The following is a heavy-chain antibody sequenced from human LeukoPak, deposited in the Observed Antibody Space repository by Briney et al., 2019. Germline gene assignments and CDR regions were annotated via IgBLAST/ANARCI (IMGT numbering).Heavy chain of an antibody. J-gene: IGHJ4*02. CDR1: GGSINSYY. V-gene: IGHV4-59*12. CDR3: ARDQYYYDSSGQWD. D-gene: IGHD3-22*01. CDR2: IYYSGVT. Sequence: RPSETLSLTCTVSGGSINSYYWSWIRQPPGKGLEWIGYIYYSGVTTYTPSLKSRVTISVDTSKNQFSLKLSSVTAADTAVYYCARDQYYYDSSGQWDWGQGTLVTVSS.